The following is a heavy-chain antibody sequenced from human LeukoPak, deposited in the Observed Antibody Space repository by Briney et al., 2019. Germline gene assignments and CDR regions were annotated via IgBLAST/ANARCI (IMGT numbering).Heavy chain of an antibody. CDR3: ASQDGYNYDDWFDP. J-gene: IGHJ5*02. Sequence: PSETLSLTCAVSGYSISSGYYWGWIRQPPGKGLEWIGSTYHSGSTYYNPSLKSRVTISVDTSKNQFSLKLSSVTAAGTAVYYCASQDGYNYDDWFDPWGQGTLVTVSS. V-gene: IGHV4-38-2*01. CDR2: TYHSGST. CDR1: GYSISSGYY. D-gene: IGHD5-24*01.